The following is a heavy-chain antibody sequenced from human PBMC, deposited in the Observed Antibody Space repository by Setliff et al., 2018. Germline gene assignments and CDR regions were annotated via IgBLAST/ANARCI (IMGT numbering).Heavy chain of an antibody. D-gene: IGHD6-19*01. V-gene: IGHV1-18*01. CDR3: ARDKAKWLVFNRWFDP. CDR2: ISAYNANT. Sequence: AASVKVSCKASGYTFTSYGISWVRQAPGQGLEWMGWISAYNANTNYAQKLQGRVTMTTDTSTSTAYMELRSLRSDDTAVYYCARDKAKWLVFNRWFDPWGQGTLVTVSS. J-gene: IGHJ5*02. CDR1: GYTFTSYG.